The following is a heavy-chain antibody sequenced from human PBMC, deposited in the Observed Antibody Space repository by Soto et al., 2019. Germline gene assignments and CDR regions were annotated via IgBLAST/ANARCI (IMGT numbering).Heavy chain of an antibody. V-gene: IGHV3-48*02. D-gene: IGHD3-9*01. Sequence: GGSLRLSCAASGFTFSSYSMNWVRQAPGKGLEWVSYISSSSSTIYYADSVKGRFTISRDNAKNSLYLQMNSLRDEDTAVYYCARLAYYDILTGYYLTPQLDYYYYGMDVWGQGTTVTVSS. CDR1: GFTFSSYS. J-gene: IGHJ6*02. CDR3: ARLAYYDILTGYYLTPQLDYYYYGMDV. CDR2: ISSSSSTI.